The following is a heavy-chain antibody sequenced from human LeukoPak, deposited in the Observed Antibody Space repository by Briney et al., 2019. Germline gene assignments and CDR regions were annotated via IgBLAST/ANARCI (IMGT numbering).Heavy chain of an antibody. Sequence: TSETLSLTCTVSGGSISSYYWSWIRQPPGKGLEWIGYIYYSGSTNYNPSLKSRVTISVDTSKSQFSLKLSSVTAADTAVYYCARQRSRIPYSGYDFRVPTGWFDPWGQGTLVTVSS. D-gene: IGHD5-12*01. CDR2: IYYSGST. CDR1: GGSISSYY. V-gene: IGHV4-59*08. J-gene: IGHJ5*02. CDR3: ARQRSRIPYSGYDFRVPTGWFDP.